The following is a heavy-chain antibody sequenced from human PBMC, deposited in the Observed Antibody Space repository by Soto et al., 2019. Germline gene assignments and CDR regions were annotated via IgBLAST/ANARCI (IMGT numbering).Heavy chain of an antibody. V-gene: IGHV1-69*13. D-gene: IGHD6-13*01. CDR3: ARDLHSSSSFDY. J-gene: IGHJ4*02. CDR1: GGTFSSYA. CDR2: IIPIFGTA. Sequence: GASVKVSCKASGGTFSSYAISWVRQAPGQGLEWMGGIIPIFGTANYAQKFQGRVTITADESTSTAYMELSSLRSEDTAVYYCARDLHSSSSFDYWGQGTLVTVSS.